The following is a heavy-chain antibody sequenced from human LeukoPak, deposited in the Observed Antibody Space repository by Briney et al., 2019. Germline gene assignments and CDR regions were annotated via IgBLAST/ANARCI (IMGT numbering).Heavy chain of an antibody. D-gene: IGHD2-2*01. CDR3: AKDSSGAPKIVPDDALDI. Sequence: GGPLRLFCAASGFPYSIYGMLWVRHAPGKSLECVAFIRYDGSNQYYADSVKGRFTISRDNSKNTLYLQMNSLRAEDTAVYYCAKDSSGAPKIVPDDALDIWGQGTMVTVSS. CDR2: IRYDGSNQ. CDR1: GFPYSIYG. J-gene: IGHJ3*02. V-gene: IGHV3-30*02.